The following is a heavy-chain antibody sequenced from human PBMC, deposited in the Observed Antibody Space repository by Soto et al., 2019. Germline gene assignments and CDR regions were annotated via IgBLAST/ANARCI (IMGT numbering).Heavy chain of an antibody. D-gene: IGHD6-13*01. V-gene: IGHV3-30-3*01. CDR2: ISYDGSNK. Sequence: GGSLRLSCAASGFTFSSYAMHWVRQAPGKGLEWVAVISYDGSNKYYADSVKGRFTISRDNSKSTLYLQMNSLRAEDTAVYYCAKENGYSSSWFEFDYWGQGTLVTVSS. J-gene: IGHJ4*02. CDR3: AKENGYSSSWFEFDY. CDR1: GFTFSSYA.